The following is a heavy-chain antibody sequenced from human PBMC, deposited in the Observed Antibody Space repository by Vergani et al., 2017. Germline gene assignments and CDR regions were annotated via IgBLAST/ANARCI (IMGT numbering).Heavy chain of an antibody. V-gene: IGHV3-11*01. CDR2: ISSSGSTI. J-gene: IGHJ4*02. D-gene: IGHD3-3*01. Sequence: VHLLESGGGLVQSGGSLRLSCAASGFTFSDYYMSWIRQAPGKGLEWVSYISSSGSTIYYADSVKGRFTISRDNAKNSLYLQMNSLRAEDTAVYYCARDITIFGVVILSSYFDYWGQGTLVTVSS. CDR3: ARDITIFGVVILSSYFDY. CDR1: GFTFSDYY.